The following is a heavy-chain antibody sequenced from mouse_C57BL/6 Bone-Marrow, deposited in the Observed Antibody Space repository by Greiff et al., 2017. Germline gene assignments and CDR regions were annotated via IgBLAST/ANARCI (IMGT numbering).Heavy chain of an antibody. D-gene: IGHD4-1*01. Sequence: EVQGVESGGGLVQPKGSLKLSCAASGFSFNTYAMNWVRQAPGKGLEWVARIRSKSNNYATYYADSVKDRFTISRDDSESMLYLQVNNLKTEDTAMYYCVTGTWFAYWGQGTLVTVSA. V-gene: IGHV10-1*01. CDR2: IRSKSNNYAT. CDR1: GFSFNTYA. J-gene: IGHJ3*01. CDR3: VTGTWFAY.